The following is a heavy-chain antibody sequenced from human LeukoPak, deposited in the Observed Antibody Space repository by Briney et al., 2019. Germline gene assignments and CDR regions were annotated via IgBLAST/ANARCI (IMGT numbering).Heavy chain of an antibody. D-gene: IGHD5-18*01. J-gene: IGHJ6*03. CDR3: AKGNSYGWYYYYYMDV. CDR2: ISGGGGST. Sequence: SGGSLRLSCAASGFTFSSYAMSWVRKAPGKGLEWVSAISGGGGSTYYADSVKGRFTISRDNSKNTLYLQMNSLRAEDTAVYYCAKGNSYGWYYYYYMDVWGKGTTVTVSS. V-gene: IGHV3-23*01. CDR1: GFTFSSYA.